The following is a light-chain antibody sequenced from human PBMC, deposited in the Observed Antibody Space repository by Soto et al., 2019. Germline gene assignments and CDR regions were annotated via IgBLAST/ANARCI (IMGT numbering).Light chain of an antibody. V-gene: IGKV3-20*01. Sequence: ETGLTQSPARLSLSPGERATLSCRASQSVSSSDLAWYQQKPGQAPRLRMYGASNRATGIPDRFSGTGSGTDFTLTISRREPEYFAVYYCQQYGSSPYTFGLGTRLEI. CDR1: QSVSSSD. CDR2: GAS. CDR3: QQYGSSPYT. J-gene: IGKJ5*01.